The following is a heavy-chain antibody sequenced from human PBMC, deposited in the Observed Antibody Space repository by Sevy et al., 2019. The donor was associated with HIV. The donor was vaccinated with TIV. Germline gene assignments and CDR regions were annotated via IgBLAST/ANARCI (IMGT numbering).Heavy chain of an antibody. D-gene: IGHD1-26*01. CDR2: ISNDGSNK. Sequence: GGSLRLSCAASGFTFSSYAMHWVRQAPGKGLEWVAVISNDGSNKYYADSVKGRFTISRDNSKNTLYLQMNSLRAEDTAVYYCAENGGSQGAFDIWGQGTMVTVSS. CDR1: GFTFSSYA. CDR3: AENGGSQGAFDI. V-gene: IGHV3-30-3*01. J-gene: IGHJ3*02.